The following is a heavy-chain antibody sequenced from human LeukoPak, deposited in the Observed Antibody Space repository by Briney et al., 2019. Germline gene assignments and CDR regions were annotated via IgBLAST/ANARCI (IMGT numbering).Heavy chain of an antibody. V-gene: IGHV3-74*01. J-gene: IGHJ4*02. CDR1: GFTFSSYW. CDR3: ARSNQADDY. D-gene: IGHD1-14*01. Sequence: PGGSLRLSCVASGFTFSSYWMHWVRQVPGKGLVWVARINPGGSSINYADSVKGLFTISRDNAKNTLYLQMDSLRAEDTGVYYCARSNQADDYWGQGTLVTVSS. CDR2: INPGGSSI.